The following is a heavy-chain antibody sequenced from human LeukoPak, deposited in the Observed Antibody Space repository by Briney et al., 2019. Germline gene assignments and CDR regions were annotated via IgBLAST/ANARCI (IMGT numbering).Heavy chain of an antibody. J-gene: IGHJ3*02. CDR3: AIRRLRGNDAFDI. D-gene: IGHD4-17*01. V-gene: IGHV4-4*07. CDR2: IYTSGST. CDR1: GGSISSYY. Sequence: SETLSLTCTVSGGSISSYYWSWIQQPAGKGLEWIGRIYTSGSTNYNPSLKSRVTMSVDTSKNQFSLKLSSVTAADTAVYYCAIRRLRGNDAFDIWGQGTMVTVSS.